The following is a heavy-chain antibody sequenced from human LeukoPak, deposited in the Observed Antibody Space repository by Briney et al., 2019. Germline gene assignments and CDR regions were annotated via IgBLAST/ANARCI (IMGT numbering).Heavy chain of an antibody. J-gene: IGHJ4*02. Sequence: AASVKVSCKASGYTFTSYYMHWVRQAPGQGLGWMGIINPSGGSTSYAQKFQGRVTMTRDTSTSTVYMELSSLRSEDTAVYYCAVGLGIAAAGQNFDYWGQGTLVTVSS. CDR3: AVGLGIAAAGQNFDY. CDR2: INPSGGST. D-gene: IGHD6-13*01. V-gene: IGHV1-46*01. CDR1: GYTFTSYY.